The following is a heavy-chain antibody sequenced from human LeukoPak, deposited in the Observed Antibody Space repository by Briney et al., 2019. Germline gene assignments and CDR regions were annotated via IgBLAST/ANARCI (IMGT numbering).Heavy chain of an antibody. CDR3: ARVPGELRYYYYMDV. V-gene: IGHV4-34*01. J-gene: IGHJ6*03. CDR2: INHSGST. Sequence: PSETLSLTCAVYGGSFSGYYWSWIRQPPGKGLEWLAEINHSGSTNYNPSLKSRVTISVDTSKNQFSLKLSSVTAADTAVYYCARVPGELRYYYYMDVWGKGTAVTVSS. D-gene: IGHD3-10*01. CDR1: GGSFSGYY.